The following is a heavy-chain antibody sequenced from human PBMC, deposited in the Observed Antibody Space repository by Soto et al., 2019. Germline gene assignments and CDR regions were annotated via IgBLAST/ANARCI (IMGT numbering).Heavy chain of an antibody. Sequence: QVQLVESGGGVVQPGRSLRLSCAASGFTFNKYGMHWVRQAPGKGLERVAVISYDGSNKYYAESVKGRFTIYRDNSKNTLYLQMNSLRAEDTAVYYGAKDTGDYSANYYYGLDVWGQGTTVTVSS. D-gene: IGHD4-17*01. CDR3: AKDTGDYSANYYYGLDV. CDR2: ISYDGSNK. CDR1: GFTFNKYG. V-gene: IGHV3-30*18. J-gene: IGHJ6*02.